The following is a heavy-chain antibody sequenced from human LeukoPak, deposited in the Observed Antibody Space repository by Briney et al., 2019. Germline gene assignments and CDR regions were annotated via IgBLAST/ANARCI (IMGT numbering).Heavy chain of an antibody. Sequence: RTGASLQISCKGSGYSFTSYWIGWVRQLPGKGLEWMGIIYPGDSDTRYSPSFQGQVTISADKSISTAYLQWSSLKASDTAMYYCARLMGDYYSWDYWGQGTLVTVSS. CDR3: ARLMGDYYSWDY. V-gene: IGHV5-51*01. D-gene: IGHD2-21*01. J-gene: IGHJ4*02. CDR2: IYPGDSDT. CDR1: GYSFTSYW.